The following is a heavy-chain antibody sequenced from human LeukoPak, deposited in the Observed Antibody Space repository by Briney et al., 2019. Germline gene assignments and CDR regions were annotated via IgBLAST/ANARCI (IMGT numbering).Heavy chain of an antibody. CDR2: ISYDGSNK. V-gene: IGHV3-30*04. D-gene: IGHD1-20*01. CDR1: GFTFSSYA. J-gene: IGHJ4*02. Sequence: PGGSLRLSCAASGFTFSSYAMHWVRQAPGKGLEWVAVISYDGSNKYCADSVKGRFTISRDNSKNTLYLQMNSLRAEDTAVYYCARARYNWNDGFSYWGQGTLVTVSS. CDR3: ARARYNWNDGFSY.